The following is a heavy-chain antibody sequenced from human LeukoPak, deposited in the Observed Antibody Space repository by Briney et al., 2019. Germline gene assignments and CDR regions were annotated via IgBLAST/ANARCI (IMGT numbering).Heavy chain of an antibody. CDR1: AFTFSSYW. CDR2: IKQDGSEK. CDR3: ARERDAYAGFDY. D-gene: IGHD5-24*01. V-gene: IGHV3-7*01. J-gene: IGHJ4*02. Sequence: GGSLRLSCAASAFTFSSYWMSWVRQAPGKGLEWVANIKQDGSEKYYVDSVKGRFTISRDNAKNSLYLQMNSLRAEDTAVYYCARERDAYAGFDYWGQGTLVTVSS.